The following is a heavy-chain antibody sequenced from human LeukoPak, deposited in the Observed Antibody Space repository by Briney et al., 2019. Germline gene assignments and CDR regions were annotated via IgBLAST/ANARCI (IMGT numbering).Heavy chain of an antibody. J-gene: IGHJ4*02. D-gene: IGHD1-26*01. V-gene: IGHV4-39*01. CDR3: ARRGGSGRAFDY. CDR2: IYYTGST. CDR1: GASISGGTYY. Sequence: PSETLSLTCSVSGASISGGTYYWGWIRQPPGKGLEWIGSIYYTGSTYDNPSFKSRVTISVDTSKNQFSLKLSSVTAADTAVYYCARRGGSGRAFDYWGQGTLVTFSS.